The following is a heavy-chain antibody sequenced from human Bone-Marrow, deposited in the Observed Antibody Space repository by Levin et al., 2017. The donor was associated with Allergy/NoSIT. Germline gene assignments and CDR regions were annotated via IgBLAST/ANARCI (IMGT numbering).Heavy chain of an antibody. CDR2: IYYSRST. Sequence: SETLSLTCSVSGGSINSGDHFWSWVRQPPGKGLEWIGYIYYSRSTSYSPSLMSRLTISVDTSKNQFSLKLNSVTAAETAVYVGARSGSLAAMTGYYFDSWGQGTLVTVSS. D-gene: IGHD3-9*01. CDR3: ARSGSLAAMTGYYFDS. J-gene: IGHJ4*02. CDR1: GGSINSGDHF. V-gene: IGHV4-30-4*01.